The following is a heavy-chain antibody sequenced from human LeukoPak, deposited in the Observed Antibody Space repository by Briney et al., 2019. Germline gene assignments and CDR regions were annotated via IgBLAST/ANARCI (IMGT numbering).Heavy chain of an antibody. CDR2: TYYRSKWYN. V-gene: IGHV6-1*01. Sequence: SQTLSLTCAISGDGVSSNSAAWNWIRQSPSRGLEWLGRTYYRSKWYNDYAVFVKSRITINPDTSKNQFSLQLNSVTPEDTAVYYCARDRVVGETTADYYYGMDVWGQGTTVTVSS. CDR3: ARDRVVGETTADYYYGMDV. CDR1: GDGVSSNSAA. J-gene: IGHJ6*02. D-gene: IGHD1-26*01.